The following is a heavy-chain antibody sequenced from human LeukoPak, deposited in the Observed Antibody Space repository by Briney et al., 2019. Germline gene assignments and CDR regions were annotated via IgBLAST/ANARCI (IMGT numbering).Heavy chain of an antibody. D-gene: IGHD3-3*01. Sequence: GRSLRLSCAASGFTFSSYAMHWVRQPPGKGLEWGAVTSYDGSNKYYADSVKGRFTISRDNSKNTLYLQMNSLRAEDTAVYYCARDHSLEYGNWFDPWGQGILVTVSS. J-gene: IGHJ5*02. V-gene: IGHV3-30-3*01. CDR3: ARDHSLEYGNWFDP. CDR1: GFTFSSYA. CDR2: TSYDGSNK.